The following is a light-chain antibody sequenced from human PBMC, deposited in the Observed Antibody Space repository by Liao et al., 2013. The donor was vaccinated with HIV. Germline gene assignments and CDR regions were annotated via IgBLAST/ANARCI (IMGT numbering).Light chain of an antibody. J-gene: IGLJ2*01. CDR3: QAWDYTDGGG. V-gene: IGLV3-1*01. Sequence: SYELTQPPSVSVSPGQTASITCSGDKLGDRYACWYQQKPGQSPVLVIYQDTKRPSGIPERFSGSNSGNTATLTISGTQAMDEADYFCQAWDYTDGGGFGGGTKLTVL. CDR1: KLGDRY. CDR2: QDT.